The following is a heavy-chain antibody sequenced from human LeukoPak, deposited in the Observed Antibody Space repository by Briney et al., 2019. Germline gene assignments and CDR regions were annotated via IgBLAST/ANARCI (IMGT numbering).Heavy chain of an antibody. CDR2: IYHSGST. Sequence: PSETLSLTCTVSGYSISSGYYWGWIRQPPGKGLEWIGSIYHSGSTYYNPSLKSRVTISVDTSKNQSSLKLSSVTAADTAVYYCARETDCSSTSCYTNAFDIWGQGTMVTVSS. CDR3: ARETDCSSTSCYTNAFDI. D-gene: IGHD2-2*02. CDR1: GYSISSGYY. J-gene: IGHJ3*02. V-gene: IGHV4-38-2*02.